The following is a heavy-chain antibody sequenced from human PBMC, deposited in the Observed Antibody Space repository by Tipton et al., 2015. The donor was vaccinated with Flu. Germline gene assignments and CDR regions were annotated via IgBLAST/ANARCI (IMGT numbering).Heavy chain of an antibody. CDR2: IYAGGTT. CDR3: ARDVSGYSGYVH. CDR1: GFIVSDNF. D-gene: IGHD5-12*01. V-gene: IGHV3-66*02. J-gene: IGHJ4*02. Sequence: SGFIVSDNFMSWVRQAPGKGLEWVSIIYAGGTTSYADSVKGRFTISRDNSKNTLYLQMNSLRPEDTAVYYCARDVSGYSGYVHWGQGTLVTVSS.